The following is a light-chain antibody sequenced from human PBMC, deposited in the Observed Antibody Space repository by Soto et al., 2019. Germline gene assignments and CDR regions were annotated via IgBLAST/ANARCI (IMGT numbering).Light chain of an antibody. CDR2: DAS. Sequence: EIVLTQSPATLSLSPGERAPLSCRASQSVSSYLAWYQQKPGQAPRLLIYDASNRATGIPARFSGSGSGTDFTLTISRLEPEDFAVYYCQQYGSSPPTFGQGTKVDIK. V-gene: IGKV3-20*01. J-gene: IGKJ1*01. CDR3: QQYGSSPPT. CDR1: QSVSSY.